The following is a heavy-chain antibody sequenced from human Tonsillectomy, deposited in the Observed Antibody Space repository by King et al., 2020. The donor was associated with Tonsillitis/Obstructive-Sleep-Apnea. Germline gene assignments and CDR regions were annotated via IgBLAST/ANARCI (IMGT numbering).Heavy chain of an antibody. J-gene: IGHJ4*02. CDR3: ASGTGYSSGRYSEFY. Sequence: VQLVESGGGLVQPGGSLRLSCAASGFTVSSNYMSWVRQAPGKGLEWVSVIYSGGSTYYADSVKGRFTISRDNSKNTLYLQMNSLRAEDTAVYYCASGTGYSSGRYSEFYWGQGTLVTVSS. CDR1: GFTVSSNY. V-gene: IGHV3-66*01. CDR2: IYSGGST. D-gene: IGHD6-19*01.